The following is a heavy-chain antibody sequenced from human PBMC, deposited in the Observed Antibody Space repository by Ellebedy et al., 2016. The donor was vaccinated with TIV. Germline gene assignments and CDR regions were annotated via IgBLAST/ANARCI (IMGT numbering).Heavy chain of an antibody. CDR1: GYTFSSYG. J-gene: IGHJ4*02. CDR2: IGTYNANT. Sequence: AASVKVSCKASGYTFSSYGISWVRQAPGQGLEWMGWIGTYNANTNYAQKLKGRVTMTTDTSTSIAYMELRSLRSDDTAVYYCARVPSRGIAVAGYFDSWGQGTLVTVST. CDR3: ARVPSRGIAVAGYFDS. D-gene: IGHD6-19*01. V-gene: IGHV1-18*01.